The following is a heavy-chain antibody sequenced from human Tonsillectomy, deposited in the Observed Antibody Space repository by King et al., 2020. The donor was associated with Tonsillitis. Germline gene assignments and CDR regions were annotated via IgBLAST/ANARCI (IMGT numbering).Heavy chain of an antibody. J-gene: IGHJ6*03. CDR1: GFTFSSYW. CDR3: ARDLEDIVVVPAATPSPYYYYYYMDV. Sequence: VQLVESGGGLVQPGGSLRLSCAASGFTFSSYWMSWVRQAPGKGLEWVANIKQDGSEKYYVDSVKGRFTISRDNAKNSLYLQMNSLRAEDTAVYYCARDLEDIVVVPAATPSPYYYYYYMDVWGKGTTVTVSS. V-gene: IGHV3-7*01. CDR2: IKQDGSEK. D-gene: IGHD2-2*01.